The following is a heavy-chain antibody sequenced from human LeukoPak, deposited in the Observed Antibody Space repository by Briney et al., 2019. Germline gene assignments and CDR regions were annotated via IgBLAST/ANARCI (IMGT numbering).Heavy chain of an antibody. D-gene: IGHD4-23*01. Sequence: PSETLSLTCTVSGYSISSGNYWGWIRPPPGKGREWIGNIYHSGTTYYNPSLKSRLTISVDTSNNQFSLKLSSVTAADTAMYYCARGYGGNVDYWGQGTLVTVSS. V-gene: IGHV4-38-2*02. J-gene: IGHJ4*02. CDR3: ARGYGGNVDY. CDR1: GYSISSGNY. CDR2: IYHSGTT.